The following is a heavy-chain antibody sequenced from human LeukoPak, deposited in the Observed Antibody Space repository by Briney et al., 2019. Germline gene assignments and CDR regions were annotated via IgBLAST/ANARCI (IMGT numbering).Heavy chain of an antibody. V-gene: IGHV3-21*01. D-gene: IGHD3-22*01. Sequence: GSLRLSCAASGITFTTYTMNWVRQAPGMGLEWVSSITSGAIYTFYAPSLKGRFTISRDNAKNSLYIQMNSLRAEDTAVYYSEREGRDYYDSRNAFDIWGQGTMVTVSS. CDR2: ITSGAIYT. CDR1: GITFTTYT. J-gene: IGHJ3*02. CDR3: EREGRDYYDSRNAFDI.